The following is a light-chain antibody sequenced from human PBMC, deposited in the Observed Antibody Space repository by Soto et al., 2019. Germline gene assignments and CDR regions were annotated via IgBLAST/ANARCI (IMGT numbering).Light chain of an antibody. CDR1: SSDVGGYNY. V-gene: IGLV2-14*01. Sequence: QSALTQPASVSGSPGQSITISCTGTSSDVGGYNYVSWYQKHPGKAPKVMIYEVSHRPSGVSDRFSGSKSGNTASLTISGLQAEDEADYYCSSYTSSSTLVVFGGGTKLTVL. CDR3: SSYTSSSTLVV. J-gene: IGLJ2*01. CDR2: EVS.